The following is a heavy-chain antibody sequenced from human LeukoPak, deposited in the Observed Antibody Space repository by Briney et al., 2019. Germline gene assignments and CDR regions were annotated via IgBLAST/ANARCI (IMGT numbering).Heavy chain of an antibody. V-gene: IGHV3-33*01. CDR2: IWYDGSNK. Sequence: GRSLRLSCAASRFTFRNHGMHWVRQAPGKGLEWVAVIWYDGSNKYYADPVKGRFTVSRDNSKNTLYLQMNSLRAEDTAVYYCARDRDARYLDYWGQGTLVTVSS. J-gene: IGHJ4*02. CDR1: RFTFRNHG. D-gene: IGHD6-6*01. CDR3: ARDRDARYLDY.